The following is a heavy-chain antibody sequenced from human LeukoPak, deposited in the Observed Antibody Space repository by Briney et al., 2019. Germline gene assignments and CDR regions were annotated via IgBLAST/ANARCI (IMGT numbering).Heavy chain of an antibody. CDR3: AKVGAYGDYARHDY. CDR1: GYSISSGYY. CDR2: IYHSGDT. Sequence: SETLSLTCAVSGYSISSGYYWGWIRQPPGKGVEWIGNIYHSGDTYHNPSLKSRVTKSADTSKNQFSLKLSSVTAADTAVYYCAKVGAYGDYARHDYWGQGTLVTVSS. J-gene: IGHJ4*02. V-gene: IGHV4-38-2*01. D-gene: IGHD4-17*01.